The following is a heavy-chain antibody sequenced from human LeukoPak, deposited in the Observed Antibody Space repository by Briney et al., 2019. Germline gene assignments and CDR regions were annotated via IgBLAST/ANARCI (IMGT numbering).Heavy chain of an antibody. J-gene: IGHJ6*03. CDR3: ARVVTGSSSQSSYYYYMDV. CDR2: ISGSDDGT. CDR1: GFTFSSYA. D-gene: IGHD6-6*01. V-gene: IGHV3-23*01. Sequence: GGSLRLSCAASGFTFSSYAMSWVRQAPGKGLEWVSAISGSDDGTYYADSVKGRFTISRDNSKNTLYLQISGLRAEDTALYYCARVVTGSSSQSSYYYYMDVWGKGTTVTVSS.